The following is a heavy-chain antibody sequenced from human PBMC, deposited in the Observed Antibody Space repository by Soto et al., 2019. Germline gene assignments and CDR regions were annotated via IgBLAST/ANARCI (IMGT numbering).Heavy chain of an antibody. D-gene: IGHD3-10*01. V-gene: IGHV3-30-3*01. CDR2: ISYDGSNK. Sequence: QVQLVESGGGVVQPGRSLRLSCAASGFTFSSYAMHWVRQAPGKGLEWVAVISYDGSNKYYADSVKGRFTISRDNSKNSLDLQMTSLRAEDTAVYYCARPPPMVRGVISYWGQGTLVTVSS. CDR1: GFTFSSYA. J-gene: IGHJ4*02. CDR3: ARPPPMVRGVISY.